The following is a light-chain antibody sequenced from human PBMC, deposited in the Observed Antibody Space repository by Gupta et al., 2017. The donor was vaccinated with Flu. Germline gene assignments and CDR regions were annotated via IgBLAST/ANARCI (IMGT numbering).Light chain of an antibody. CDR1: QGISSY. J-gene: IGKJ1*01. Sequence: AIPITAPPSSFSASTGDRGTITCRASQGISSYLAWHQQKPGKAPKLLIYAASTLQSGVPSRFSGSGSGTDFTLTISCLQSEHFATYYCQQDDSYPWTFGQGTKVEIK. CDR3: QQDDSYPWT. CDR2: AAS. V-gene: IGKV1-8*01.